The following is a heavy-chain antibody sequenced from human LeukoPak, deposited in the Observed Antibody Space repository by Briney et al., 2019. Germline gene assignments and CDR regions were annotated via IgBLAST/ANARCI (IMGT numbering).Heavy chain of an antibody. CDR2: IWYDGSNK. V-gene: IGHV3-33*01. CDR1: GFTFSSYG. J-gene: IGHJ3*02. D-gene: IGHD3-22*01. Sequence: GGSLRLSCAASGFTFSSYGMHWVRQAPGKGLEWVAVIWYDGSNKYYADSVKGRFTISRDNSKNTLYLQMNSLRAEDTAVYYCASSRGSSGYWVSSDAFDIWGQGTMVTVSS. CDR3: ASSRGSSGYWVSSDAFDI.